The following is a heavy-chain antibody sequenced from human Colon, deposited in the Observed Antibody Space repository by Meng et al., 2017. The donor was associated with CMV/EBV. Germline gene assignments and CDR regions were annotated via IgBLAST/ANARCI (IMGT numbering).Heavy chain of an antibody. CDR3: VRDSILEVGLTPAAFDM. J-gene: IGHJ3*02. CDR2: MNDRGSNI. Sequence: GGSLRLSCAASGFTFSSYAMSWVRQAPGKGLEWVAYMNDRGSNIRYADSVKGRFTISRDNARQSLYLQMNSLRAEDTAVYYCVRDSILEVGLTPAAFDMWGEGTMVTVSS. D-gene: IGHD1-26*01. V-gene: IGHV3-48*03. CDR1: GFTFSSYA.